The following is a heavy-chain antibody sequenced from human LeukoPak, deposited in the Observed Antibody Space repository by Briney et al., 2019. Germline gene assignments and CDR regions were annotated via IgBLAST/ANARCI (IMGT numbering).Heavy chain of an antibody. CDR3: ARGMRVAAAAGGRFFDY. CDR1: GGSISSYY. V-gene: IGHV4-4*07. Sequence: PSETLSPTCTVSGGSISSYYWSWIRQPAGKGLEWIGRIYTSGSTNYNPSLKSRVTISVDTSKNQFSLKLSSVTAADTAVYYCARGMRVAAAAGGRFFDYWGQGTLVTVSS. CDR2: IYTSGST. J-gene: IGHJ4*02. D-gene: IGHD6-13*01.